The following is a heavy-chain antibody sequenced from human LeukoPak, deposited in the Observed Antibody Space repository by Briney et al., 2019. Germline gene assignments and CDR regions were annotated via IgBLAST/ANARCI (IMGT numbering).Heavy chain of an antibody. J-gene: IGHJ4*02. Sequence: GGSLRLSRAASGFTFSSYWMHWVRHAPGKGLAWVSRIKSDGSSTNYADSVKGRFTISRDNSKNTLYLQMNSLRVEDTAVYYCANLAVTDTLPQFDYWGQGTLVTVSS. D-gene: IGHD6-19*01. CDR1: GFTFSSYW. CDR3: ANLAVTDTLPQFDY. V-gene: IGHV3-74*01. CDR2: IKSDGSST.